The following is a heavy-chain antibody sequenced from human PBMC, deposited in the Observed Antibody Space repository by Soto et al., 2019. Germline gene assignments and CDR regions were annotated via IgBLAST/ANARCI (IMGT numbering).Heavy chain of an antibody. Sequence: EVQLVASGGGLIQPGGSLRLSCEASGFSFSDSGMNWVRRAPGKRLEWISYISSSSRTIYYAASVEGRFTISRDNVRNSVHLQMNSLRGEDTGVYYCARTRMEWALYFDNWGLGTLVTVSS. D-gene: IGHD3-3*01. CDR1: GFSFSDSG. J-gene: IGHJ4*02. CDR2: ISSSSRTI. V-gene: IGHV3-48*01. CDR3: ARTRMEWALYFDN.